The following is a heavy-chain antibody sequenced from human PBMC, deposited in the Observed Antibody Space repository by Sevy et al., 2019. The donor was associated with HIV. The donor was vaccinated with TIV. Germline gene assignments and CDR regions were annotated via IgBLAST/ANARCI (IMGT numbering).Heavy chain of an antibody. V-gene: IGHV3-11*01. J-gene: IGHJ4*02. CDR2: ISSSGSTI. CDR3: ARNSGKGFDY. CDR1: GFTFSDYY. Sequence: GGSLRLSCAASGFTFSDYYMSWIRQAPGKGLEWVSYISSSGSTIYYADSVKGRFTISRDNAKNTPYLQMKSLRAEDTAVYLCARNSGKGFDYWGQGTLVTVSS. D-gene: IGHD3-10*01.